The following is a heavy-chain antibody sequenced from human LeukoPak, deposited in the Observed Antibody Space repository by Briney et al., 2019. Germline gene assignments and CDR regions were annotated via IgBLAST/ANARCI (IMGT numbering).Heavy chain of an antibody. CDR1: GFIFGDYW. D-gene: IGHD3-16*01. Sequence: PGGSLRLSRAASGFIFGDYWMNWVRQAPGKGLEWVANIKEDGRVKNYVGSVRGRFTISRDNAKNSLSLEMNSLRAEDTAVYYCARDPGRGGKAVMDYWGQGTLVTVSS. V-gene: IGHV3-7*01. CDR3: ARDPGRGGKAVMDY. J-gene: IGHJ4*02. CDR2: IKEDGRVK.